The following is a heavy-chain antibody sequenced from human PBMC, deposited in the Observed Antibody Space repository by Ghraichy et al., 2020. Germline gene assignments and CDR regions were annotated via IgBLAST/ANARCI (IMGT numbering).Heavy chain of an antibody. V-gene: IGHV3-23*01. CDR3: AKDPTHYDHLWGDDGFDI. CDR2: ISGSGGST. CDR1: GFTFSNYA. Sequence: GGSLRLSCAASGFTFSNYAMGWVRQAPGKGLEWVSAISGSGGSTLYADSVRGRFTISRDNSKNTFYLQMTSLRAEDTAVYYCAKDPTHYDHLWGDDGFDIWGQGTMVTVSS. J-gene: IGHJ3*02. D-gene: IGHD3-16*01.